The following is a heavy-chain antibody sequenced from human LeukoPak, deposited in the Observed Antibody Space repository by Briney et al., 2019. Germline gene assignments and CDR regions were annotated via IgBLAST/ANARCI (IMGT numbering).Heavy chain of an antibody. CDR2: INAGNGNT. D-gene: IGHD7-27*01. V-gene: IGHV1-3*01. Sequence: ASVKVSCKASGYTFTSYAMHWVRQAPGQRLEWMGWINAGNGNTKYSQKFQGRVTITRDTSASTAYMELSSLRSEDTAVYYCATGDGKLGYNFDYWGQGTLVTVSS. J-gene: IGHJ4*02. CDR1: GYTFTSYA. CDR3: ATGDGKLGYNFDY.